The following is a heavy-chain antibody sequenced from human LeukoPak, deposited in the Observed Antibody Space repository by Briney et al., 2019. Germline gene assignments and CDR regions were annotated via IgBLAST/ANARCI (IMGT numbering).Heavy chain of an antibody. J-gene: IGHJ4*02. CDR1: GFTVSSNY. CDR2: IYSGGTT. Sequence: PGGSLRLSCAASGFTVSSNYMSWVRQAPGKGLEWVSVIYSGGTTYYADSVKGRFTNSRDSSKNTLYLQMNSLRAEDTAVYYCARGGGAFCGGDCHRNFDSWGQGTLVTVSS. V-gene: IGHV3-53*01. D-gene: IGHD2-21*02. CDR3: ARGGGAFCGGDCHRNFDS.